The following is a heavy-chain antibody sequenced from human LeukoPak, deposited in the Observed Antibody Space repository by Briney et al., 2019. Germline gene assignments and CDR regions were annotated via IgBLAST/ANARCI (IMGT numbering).Heavy chain of an antibody. Sequence: SETLSLTCAVYGGSFSGYYWSWIRQPPGKGLEWIGEINHSGSTNYNPSLKSRVTISVDTSKNQFSLKLSSVTAADTAVYYCARGAHVLRYFDWLLRADYYYYYMDVWGKGTTVTISS. J-gene: IGHJ6*03. V-gene: IGHV4-34*01. CDR2: INHSGST. D-gene: IGHD3-9*01. CDR1: GGSFSGYY. CDR3: ARGAHVLRYFDWLLRADYYYYYMDV.